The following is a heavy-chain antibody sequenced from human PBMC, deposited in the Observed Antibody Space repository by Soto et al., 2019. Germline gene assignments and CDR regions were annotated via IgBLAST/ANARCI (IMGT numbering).Heavy chain of an antibody. CDR2: ISSSSSYI. CDR3: ARVRDRCFPSFDY. V-gene: IGHV3-21*01. D-gene: IGHD3-16*01. J-gene: IGHJ4*02. CDR1: GFTFSSYS. Sequence: GGSLRLSCAASGFTFSSYSMNWVRQAPGKGLEWVSSISSSSSYIYYADSVKGRFTISRDNAKNSLYLQMNSLRAEDTAVYYCARVRDRCFPSFDYWGQGTLVTVSS.